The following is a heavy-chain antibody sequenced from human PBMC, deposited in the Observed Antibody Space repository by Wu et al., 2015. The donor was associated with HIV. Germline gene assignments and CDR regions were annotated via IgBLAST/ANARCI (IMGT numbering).Heavy chain of an antibody. D-gene: IGHD3/OR15-3a*01. J-gene: IGHJ4*02. CDR2: INSNRGGT. CDR1: GYNFIDYY. Sequence: QVQLGQSGPEVKKPGASVMVSCKASGYNFIDYYIYWVRQAPGQGPEWMGWINSNRGGTKYAQKFQGRITMTRDTAVSTAYLELNTLRSDDTAVYFCARLQSLHGLYSNADYWGQGTLVTVSS. V-gene: IGHV1-2*02. CDR3: ARLQSLHGLYSNADY.